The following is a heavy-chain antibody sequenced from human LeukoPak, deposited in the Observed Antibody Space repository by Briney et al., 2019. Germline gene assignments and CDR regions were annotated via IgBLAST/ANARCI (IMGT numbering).Heavy chain of an antibody. V-gene: IGHV1-69*05. CDR3: ARTLKSDDFWSGYYYYYMDV. J-gene: IGHJ6*03. Sequence: SVKVSCKASGGTFSSYAISWVRQAPGQGLEWMGRIIPIFGTANYAQKFQGRVTITTDESTSAAYMELSSLRSEDTAVYYCARTLKSDDFWSGYYYYYMDVWGKGTTVTVSS. D-gene: IGHD3-3*01. CDR1: GGTFSSYA. CDR2: IIPIFGTA.